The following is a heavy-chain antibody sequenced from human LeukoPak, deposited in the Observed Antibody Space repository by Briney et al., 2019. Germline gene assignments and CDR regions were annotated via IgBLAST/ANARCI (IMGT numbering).Heavy chain of an antibody. CDR2: ITWNSDTI. V-gene: IGHV3-9*01. Sequence: GGSLRLSCAASGFTFDDYVMHWVRQAPGKGLEWVSGITWNSDTIAYADSVKGRFTISRDNSKNTLYLQMNSLRAEDTAVYYCAKYGTAVAGTGFDYWGQGTLVTVSS. D-gene: IGHD6-19*01. CDR3: AKYGTAVAGTGFDY. J-gene: IGHJ4*02. CDR1: GFTFDDYV.